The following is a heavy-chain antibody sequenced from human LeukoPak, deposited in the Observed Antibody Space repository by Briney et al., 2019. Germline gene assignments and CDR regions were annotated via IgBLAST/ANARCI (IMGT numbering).Heavy chain of an antibody. CDR1: GRSISSYY. Sequence: SETLSLTCTVSGRSISSYYWSWIRQPPGKGLEWIGYIYYSGSTNYNPSLKSRVTVSVDTSKNQFSLKLSSVTAADTAVYYCATDYYDSSGYYFDYWGQGTLVTVSS. CDR3: ATDYYDSSGYYFDY. J-gene: IGHJ4*02. CDR2: IYYSGST. V-gene: IGHV4-59*08. D-gene: IGHD3-22*01.